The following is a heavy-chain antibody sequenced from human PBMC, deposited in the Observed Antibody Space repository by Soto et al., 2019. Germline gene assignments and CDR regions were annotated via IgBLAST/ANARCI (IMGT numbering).Heavy chain of an antibody. Sequence: GGSLRLSCAASGFTFSSYGMHWVRQAPGKGLEWVAVISYDGSNKYYADSVKGRFTISRDNSKNTLYLQMNSLRAEDTAVYYYAKQLIKGAGAAEVYYYYGMDVWGQGTTVTVSS. CDR3: AKQLIKGAGAAEVYYYYGMDV. D-gene: IGHD6-19*01. CDR1: GFTFSSYG. V-gene: IGHV3-30*18. CDR2: ISYDGSNK. J-gene: IGHJ6*02.